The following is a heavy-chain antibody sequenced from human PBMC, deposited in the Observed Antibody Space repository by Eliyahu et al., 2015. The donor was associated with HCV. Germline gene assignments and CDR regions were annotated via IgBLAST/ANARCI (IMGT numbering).Heavy chain of an antibody. CDR2: IFFSGST. D-gene: IGHD3-10*01. CDR3: ARDYGSGSYYKRPLYY. Sequence: QVQLQESGPGLVKPSQTLSLTCTVSGASLTXGGYYWSWIRQLPGKGLEWIGYIFFSGSTKYNPSLQSRVAMSIDTSKNQFSLRLNSVTAADTAVYYCARDYGSGSYYKRPLYYWGQGILVAVSS. CDR1: GASLTXGGYY. J-gene: IGHJ4*02. V-gene: IGHV4-31*03.